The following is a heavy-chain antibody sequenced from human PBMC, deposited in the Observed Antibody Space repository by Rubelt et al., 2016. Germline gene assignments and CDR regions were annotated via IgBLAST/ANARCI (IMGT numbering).Heavy chain of an antibody. CDR3: ARTVAGFFRRFDP. Sequence: QVQLQESGPGQAKPSETLSLTCTVSGGSINSYYWSWIRQPPGKGLEWIGSIYYSGSTYYNPSLRSRVTMSVDPSKNQLSLKVSSVTAADTAVYYCARTVAGFFRRFDPWGQGTLVTVSS. D-gene: IGHD6-19*01. V-gene: IGHV4-59*04. J-gene: IGHJ5*02. CDR2: IYYSGST. CDR1: GGSINSYY.